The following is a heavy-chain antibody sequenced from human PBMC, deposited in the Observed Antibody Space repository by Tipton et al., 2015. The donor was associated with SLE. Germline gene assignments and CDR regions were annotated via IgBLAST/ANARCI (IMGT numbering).Heavy chain of an antibody. V-gene: IGHV4-4*09. CDR1: GGSISSYY. Sequence: TLSLTCTVSGGSISSYYWSWIRTPPGKGLEWIGYIYTSGSTNYNPSLKSRVSISVDTSRNQFSLRLSSVTAADTAVYFCAMGVAFCGGDCYPSFDYWGPGNLVTVSS. CDR3: AMGVAFCGGDCYPSFDY. J-gene: IGHJ4*02. D-gene: IGHD2-21*02. CDR2: IYTSGST.